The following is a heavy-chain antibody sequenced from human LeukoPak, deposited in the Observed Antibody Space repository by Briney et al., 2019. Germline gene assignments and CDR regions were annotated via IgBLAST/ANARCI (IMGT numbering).Heavy chain of an antibody. CDR3: VGSSGYSPLPDY. CDR1: GFTFTSSA. J-gene: IGHJ4*02. V-gene: IGHV1-58*01. CDR2: IVVGGGNT. D-gene: IGHD3-22*01. Sequence: SVKVSCKASGFTFTSSAVQWVRQARGQRLEWIGWIVVGGGNTNYAQKFQERVTITRDMSTSTAYMELSGLRSEDTAVYYCVGSSGYSPLPDYWGQGTLVTVSS.